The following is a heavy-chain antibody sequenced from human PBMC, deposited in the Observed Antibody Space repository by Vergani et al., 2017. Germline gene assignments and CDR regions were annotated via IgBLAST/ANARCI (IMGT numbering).Heavy chain of an antibody. Sequence: QVHLVESVGGVVQPGRSLRLSCVVSGFTSSYYGMHWVRQAPGKGLEWVAVISYDGTQKYYADSVKGRFTISRDNSKSTLYLQMNSLRTGDTAVYYCATKSCGTPGCQIGYFREWGQGTLVTVSS. CDR1: GFTSSYYG. CDR2: ISYDGTQK. D-gene: IGHD1-1*01. CDR3: ATKSCGTPGCQIGYFRE. J-gene: IGHJ1*01. V-gene: IGHV3-30*03.